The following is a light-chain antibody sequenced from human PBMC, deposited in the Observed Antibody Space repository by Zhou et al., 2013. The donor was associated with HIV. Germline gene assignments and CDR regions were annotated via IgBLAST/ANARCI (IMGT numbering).Light chain of an antibody. CDR1: QSLVHSDGNTY. CDR2: KVS. J-gene: IGKJ2*01. Sequence: DFVMTQSPLSLPVTLGQPASISCRSSQSLVHSDGNTYLNWFQQRPGQSPRRLIYKVSNRDSGVPDRFSGSGSGTDFTLKISRVEAEDVGVYYCMQGTHWPPYTFGQGTKLEIK. V-gene: IGKV2-30*02. CDR3: MQGTHWPPYT.